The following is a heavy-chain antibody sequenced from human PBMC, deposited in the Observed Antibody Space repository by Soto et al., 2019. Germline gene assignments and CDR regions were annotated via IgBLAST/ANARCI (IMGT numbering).Heavy chain of an antibody. Sequence: SETLSLTCSVSGGTINSGDYFWSWIRQPPGKGLEWIGSIFYTGSTYYSPSLKSRASMSMDTSKNQFSLRLRSLAAADTAVYFCARVKATLYRHYYFDYWGQGTPVTVS. CDR3: ARVKATLYRHYYFDY. CDR2: IFYTGST. D-gene: IGHD5-12*01. CDR1: GGTINSGDYF. V-gene: IGHV4-30-4*01. J-gene: IGHJ4*02.